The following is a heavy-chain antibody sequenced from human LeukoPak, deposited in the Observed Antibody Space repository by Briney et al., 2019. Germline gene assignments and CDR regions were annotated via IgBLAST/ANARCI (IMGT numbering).Heavy chain of an antibody. J-gene: IGHJ5*02. CDR3: ARDGETGAYNWFDP. CDR1: GFTFSSYS. CDR2: ISSSSSYI. Sequence: GGSLRLSCAASGFTFSSYSMNWVRQAPGKGLEWVSSISSSSSYIYYADSVKGRFTISRDNAKNSLYLQMNSLRAEDTAVYYCARDGETGAYNWFDPWGQGTLVTVSS. V-gene: IGHV3-21*01.